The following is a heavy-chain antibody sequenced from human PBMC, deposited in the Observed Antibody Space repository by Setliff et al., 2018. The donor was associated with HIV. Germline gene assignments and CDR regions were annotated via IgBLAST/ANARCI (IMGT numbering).Heavy chain of an antibody. V-gene: IGHV4-59*08. J-gene: IGHJ4*02. CDR1: GGSISSYC. CDR3: ARHSPSDY. Sequence: PSETLSLTCTVSGGSISSYCWNWIRQSPGRGLEWIGFIFSSGNTKYNPSLQSRVTISVDTSKNQFSLKLSSVTAADTAVYYCARHSPSDYWGQGTLVTVSS. CDR2: IFSSGNT.